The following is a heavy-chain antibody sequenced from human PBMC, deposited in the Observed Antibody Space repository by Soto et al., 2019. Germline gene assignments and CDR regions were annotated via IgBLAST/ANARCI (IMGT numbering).Heavy chain of an antibody. D-gene: IGHD1-26*01. CDR1: GYRFSTYW. CDR3: ARLGGIVDTGTWIQ. Sequence: PGESLKISCKASGYRFSTYWIGWVRQRPGKGPEWMAIIYPGDSATREDPSFQGQVTISADKSSNTVHLQWRSLKASDTAIYYCARLGGIVDTGTWIQWGQGTPVTVSS. CDR2: IYPGDSAT. J-gene: IGHJ4*02. V-gene: IGHV5-51*01.